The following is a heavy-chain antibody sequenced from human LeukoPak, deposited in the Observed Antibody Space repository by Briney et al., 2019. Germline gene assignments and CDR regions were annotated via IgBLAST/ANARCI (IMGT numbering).Heavy chain of an antibody. CDR3: ARDPYSYGEASRAFDI. J-gene: IGHJ3*02. V-gene: IGHV3-7*01. CDR1: GFTFSSYW. CDR2: IKQDGSEK. Sequence: GGSLRLSCAASGFTFSSYWMSWVRQAPGKGLEWVANIKQDGSEKYYVDSVKGRFTISRDNAKNSLYLQMNSLRAEDTAVYYCARDPYSYGEASRAFDIWGQGTMVTVSS. D-gene: IGHD3-10*01.